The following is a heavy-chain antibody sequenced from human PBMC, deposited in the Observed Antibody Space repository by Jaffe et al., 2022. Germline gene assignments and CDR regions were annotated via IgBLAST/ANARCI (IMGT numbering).Heavy chain of an antibody. CDR1: GGSVSSGSYY. Sequence: QVQLQESGPGLVKPSETLSLTCTVSGGSVSSGSYYWSWIRQPPGKGLEWIGYIYYSGSTNYNPSLKSRVTISVDTSKNQFSLKLSSVTAADTAVYYCARSVVPAAIYYYYYMDVWGKGTTVTVSS. J-gene: IGHJ6*03. D-gene: IGHD2-2*01. V-gene: IGHV4-61*01. CDR2: IYYSGST. CDR3: ARSVVPAAIYYYYYMDV.